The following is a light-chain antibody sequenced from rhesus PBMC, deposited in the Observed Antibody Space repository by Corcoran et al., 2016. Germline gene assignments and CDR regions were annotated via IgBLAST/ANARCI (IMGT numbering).Light chain of an antibody. CDR2: KAS. Sequence: DIQMTQSPSSLSASVGDTVTITCRASQNISSWLDRYQQKPGKAPKIQIYKASRLQSGVPSRFRGSGSGTDFTLTIRSLQPEDFVTYYCLQYSSSPFTFGPGTKLDIK. CDR1: QNISSW. J-gene: IGKJ3*01. V-gene: IGKV1-22*01. CDR3: LQYSSSPFT.